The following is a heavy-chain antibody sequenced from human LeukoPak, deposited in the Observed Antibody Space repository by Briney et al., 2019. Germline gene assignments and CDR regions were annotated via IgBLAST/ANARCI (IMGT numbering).Heavy chain of an antibody. CDR2: IFYSGNT. J-gene: IGHJ4*02. CDR3: ARRSSGGGLFDY. CDR1: GFTFSNYA. V-gene: IGHV4-39*02. D-gene: IGHD6-19*01. Sequence: GSLRLSCAASGFTFSNYAMNWIRQPPGKGLEWIGSIFYSGNTYYNASLKSRVTISVDTSKNHFSLKLSSVTSADTAVYYCARRSSGGGLFDYWGQGTLVTVSS.